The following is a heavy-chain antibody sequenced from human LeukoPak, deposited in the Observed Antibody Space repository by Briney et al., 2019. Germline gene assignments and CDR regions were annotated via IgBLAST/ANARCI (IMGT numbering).Heavy chain of an antibody. CDR2: INHSGST. Sequence: SETLSLTCTVSGYSISSGYYWGWIRQPPGKGLEWIGEINHSGSTNYNPSLKSRVTISVDTSKNQFSLKLSSVTAADTAVYYCARGSFEYCSSTSCNFDYWGQGTLVTVSS. J-gene: IGHJ4*02. V-gene: IGHV4-38-2*02. CDR1: GYSISSGYY. D-gene: IGHD2-2*01. CDR3: ARGSFEYCSSTSCNFDY.